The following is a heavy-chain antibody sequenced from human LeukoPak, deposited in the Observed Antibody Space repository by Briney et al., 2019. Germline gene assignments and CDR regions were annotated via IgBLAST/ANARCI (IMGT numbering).Heavy chain of an antibody. V-gene: IGHV3-9*01. J-gene: IGHJ4*02. CDR3: AKEGEPWELGYFDY. D-gene: IGHD1-26*01. CDR1: GFTFDDYA. Sequence: PGGSLRLSCAASGFTFDDYAMHWVRQAPGKGLEWVSGISWNSGSIGYADSVKGRFTISRDNAKNSLYLQMNSLRAEDTALYYCAKEGEPWELGYFDYWGQGTLATVSS. CDR2: ISWNSGSI.